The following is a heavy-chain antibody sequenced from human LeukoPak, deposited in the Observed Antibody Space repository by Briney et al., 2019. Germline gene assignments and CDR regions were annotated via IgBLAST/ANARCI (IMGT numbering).Heavy chain of an antibody. CDR2: IYHSGST. CDR3: AGRYCSSTSCYPFDP. CDR1: GYSISSGYY. D-gene: IGHD2-2*01. V-gene: IGHV4-38-2*01. Sequence: PSETLSLTCAVSGYSISSGYYWGWIRQPPGKGLEWIGSIYHSGSTYYNPSLKSRVTISVDTSKNQFSLKLSSVTAADTAVYYCAGRYCSSTSCYPFDPWGQGTLVTVSS. J-gene: IGHJ5*02.